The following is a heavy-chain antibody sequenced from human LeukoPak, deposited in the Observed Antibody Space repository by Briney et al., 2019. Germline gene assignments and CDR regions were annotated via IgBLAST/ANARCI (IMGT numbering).Heavy chain of an antibody. D-gene: IGHD3-10*01. CDR1: GFTFRSYG. Sequence: GGSLRLSCAASGFTFRSYGMSWVRQAPGKGLQWVSTMSATGSDIHHADSVKGRFTISRDNSKNTLYLQMNSLRAEDTAVYYCARVYYGSGSLHYYYYYMDVWGKGTTVTISS. CDR2: MSATGSDI. V-gene: IGHV3-23*01. J-gene: IGHJ6*03. CDR3: ARVYYGSGSLHYYYYYMDV.